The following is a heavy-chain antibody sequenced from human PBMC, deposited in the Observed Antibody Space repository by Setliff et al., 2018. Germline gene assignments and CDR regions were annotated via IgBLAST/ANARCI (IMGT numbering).Heavy chain of an antibody. Sequence: ASVKVSCKASGYSFTSYGISWVRQAPGQGLEWMGWISAKNGNRNYAQKLQDRVTMTTDTSTSTAYMELRSLRSDDTAVYYCARDFPTVVTPKEYFDLWGRGTLVTVSS. D-gene: IGHD4-17*01. CDR3: ARDFPTVVTPKEYFDL. V-gene: IGHV1-18*01. CDR2: ISAKNGNR. J-gene: IGHJ2*01. CDR1: GYSFTSYG.